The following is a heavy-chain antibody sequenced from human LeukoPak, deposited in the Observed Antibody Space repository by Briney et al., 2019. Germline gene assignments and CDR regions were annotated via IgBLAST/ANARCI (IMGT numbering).Heavy chain of an antibody. CDR3: AKAAPPYGSGSGHGYYYYYMDV. D-gene: IGHD3-10*01. Sequence: GGSLRLSCAASGFTFSSYAMSWVRQAPGKGLEWVSAISGSGGSTYYADSVKGRFTISRDNSKNTLYLQMNSLRAEDTAVYYCAKAAPPYGSGSGHGYYYYYMDVWGKGTTVTVSS. J-gene: IGHJ6*03. CDR2: ISGSGGST. V-gene: IGHV3-23*01. CDR1: GFTFSSYA.